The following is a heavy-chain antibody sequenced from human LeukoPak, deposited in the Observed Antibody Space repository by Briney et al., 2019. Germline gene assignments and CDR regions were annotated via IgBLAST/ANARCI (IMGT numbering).Heavy chain of an antibody. J-gene: IGHJ4*02. Sequence: GGTLRLSCVASGFIFSSYGLSWVRQAPGKGLEWVSGISGSGGSTYYADSVKGRFTISRDNSKNTLYLQMNSLRAEDTAVYYCAKNGHGSGSYYPRTKYYFDYWGQGTLVTVSS. CDR1: GFIFSSYG. CDR2: ISGSGGST. V-gene: IGHV3-23*01. CDR3: AKNGHGSGSYYPRTKYYFDY. D-gene: IGHD3-10*01.